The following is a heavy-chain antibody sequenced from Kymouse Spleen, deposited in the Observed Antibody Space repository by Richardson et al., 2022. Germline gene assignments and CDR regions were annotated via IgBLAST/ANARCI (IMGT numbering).Heavy chain of an antibody. J-gene: IGHJ6*02. CDR1: GFTFSNAW. Sequence: EVQLVESGGGLVKPGGSLRLSCAASGFTFSNAWMSWVRQAPGKGLEWVGRIKSKTDGGTTDYAAPVKGRFTISRDDSKNTLYLQMNSLKTEDTAVYYCTTLRYFDWDGMDVWGQGTTVTVSS. V-gene: IGHV3-15*01. CDR2: IKSKTDGGTT. D-gene: IGHD3-9*01. CDR3: TTLRYFDWDGMDV.